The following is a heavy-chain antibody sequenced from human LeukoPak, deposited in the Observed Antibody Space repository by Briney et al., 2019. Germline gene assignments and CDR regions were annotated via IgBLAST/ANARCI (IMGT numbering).Heavy chain of an antibody. CDR1: AGSISIGDYY. CDR3: ASADYYGSGSYPPFDY. Sequence: SQTLSLTSTVSAGSISIGDYYWSWIRQPPGKGLEWIGYIYYNGSTYYNPSLKSQVTISVDTSKDQCSLKLSSVTAADTAVYYCASADYYGSGSYPPFDYWGQGTLVTVSS. V-gene: IGHV4-30-4*08. D-gene: IGHD3-10*01. J-gene: IGHJ4*02. CDR2: IYYNGST.